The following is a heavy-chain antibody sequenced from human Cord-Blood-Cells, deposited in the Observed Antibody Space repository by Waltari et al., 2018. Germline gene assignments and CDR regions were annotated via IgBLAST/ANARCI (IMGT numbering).Heavy chain of an antibody. CDR2: IIPILGIA. Sequence: QVQLVQSGAEVKKPGSSVKVSCKASGGTFSSYAISWVRQAPGQGLEWMGRIIPILGIANYAEKFQGRVTITADKSTSTAYMELSSLRSEDTAVYYCAGEPNDIVVVPAAYDYWGQGTLVTVSS. D-gene: IGHD2-2*01. CDR1: GGTFSSYA. V-gene: IGHV1-69*09. J-gene: IGHJ4*02. CDR3: AGEPNDIVVVPAAYDY.